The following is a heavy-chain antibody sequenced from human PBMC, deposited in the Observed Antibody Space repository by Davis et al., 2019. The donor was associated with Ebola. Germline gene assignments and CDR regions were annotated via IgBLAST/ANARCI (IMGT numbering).Heavy chain of an antibody. CDR1: GDSMSDYY. V-gene: IGHV4-59*12. Sequence: SETLSLTCTVSGDSMSDYYYNWIRQPPGRGLEWIGNIYYSGTTNLNPSLKSRVTISVDTSKRQFSLQLTSVTAADTSVYYCASPGDYVRYFQHWGQGTPVTVSS. CDR2: IYYSGTT. CDR3: ASPGDYVRYFQH. D-gene: IGHD3-16*01. J-gene: IGHJ1*01.